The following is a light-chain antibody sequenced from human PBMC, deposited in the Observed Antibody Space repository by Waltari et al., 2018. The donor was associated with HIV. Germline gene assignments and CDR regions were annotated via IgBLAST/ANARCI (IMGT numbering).Light chain of an antibody. CDR2: RNT. Sequence: QSVLTQPPSASGTPGQRVSISCSGSSSNIGYNYVYWYQQIPGTAPKLVIYRNTQPPAGVPDRFFGSTSGTTASLAISGRRTDDEADYYCVAWDDSLGGHVVIGGGTKLTVL. J-gene: IGLJ2*01. CDR3: VAWDDSLGGHVV. V-gene: IGLV1-47*01. CDR1: SSNIGYNY.